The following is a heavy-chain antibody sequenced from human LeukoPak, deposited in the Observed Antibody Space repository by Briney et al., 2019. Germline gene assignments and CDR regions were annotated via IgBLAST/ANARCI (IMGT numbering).Heavy chain of an antibody. CDR1: GGSISSDY. D-gene: IGHD4-11*01. J-gene: IGHJ4*02. V-gene: IGHV4-59*01. CDR2: IYYSGST. CDR3: ARDFVDSYYVGVSYFDY. Sequence: SETPSLTCSVSGGSISSDYWSWIRQPPGKGLEWIGYIYYSGSTNYSPSLKSRVAISVDTSKNQFSLKLISVTAADTAVYYCARDFVDSYYVGVSYFDYWGQGALVIVSS.